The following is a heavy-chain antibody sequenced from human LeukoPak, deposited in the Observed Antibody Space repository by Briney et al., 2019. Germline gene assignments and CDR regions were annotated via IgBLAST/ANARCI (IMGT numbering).Heavy chain of an antibody. V-gene: IGHV3-15*01. CDR3: TTDHLDCSSTSCYVDYYYYYMDV. CDR2: IKSKTDGGTT. J-gene: IGHJ6*03. Sequence: GGSLRLSCADSGFTLSNAWLSWVRQAPATGREWVGRIKSKTDGGTTDYAALAKGRFTISRDDSKNTLYLQMNSLKTEDTAVYYCTTDHLDCSSTSCYVDYYYYYMDVWGKGTTVTVSS. CDR1: GFTLSNAW. D-gene: IGHD2-2*01.